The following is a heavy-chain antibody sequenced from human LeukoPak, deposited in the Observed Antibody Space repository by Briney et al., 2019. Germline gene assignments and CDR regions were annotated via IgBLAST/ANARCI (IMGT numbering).Heavy chain of an antibody. CDR1: GFTFTSHW. CDR3: ARDPEYYLRMGYFDY. Sequence: PGGSLRLSCAASGFTFTSHWMTWVRQAPGKGLEWVANIRGDGGDKYYVDSVKGRFTISRDNAKNSVYLQMNSLRGEDTAVYYCARDPEYYLRMGYFDYWGQGILVTVSS. V-gene: IGHV3-7*01. D-gene: IGHD3-16*01. J-gene: IGHJ4*02. CDR2: IRGDGGDK.